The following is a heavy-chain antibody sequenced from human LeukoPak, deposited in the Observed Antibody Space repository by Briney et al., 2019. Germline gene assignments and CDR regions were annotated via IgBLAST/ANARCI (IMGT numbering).Heavy chain of an antibody. CDR2: IYTSGST. Sequence: KASETLSLTCTVSGGSISSGSYYWRWIRQPAGKGLEWIGRIYTSGSTNYNPSLKSRVTISVDTSKNQFSLKLSSVTAADTAVYYCAVSIAAAGTFAGDYYYYYGMDVWGQGTTVTVSS. CDR1: GGSISSGSYY. J-gene: IGHJ6*02. CDR3: AVSIAAAGTFAGDYYYYYGMDV. D-gene: IGHD6-13*01. V-gene: IGHV4-61*02.